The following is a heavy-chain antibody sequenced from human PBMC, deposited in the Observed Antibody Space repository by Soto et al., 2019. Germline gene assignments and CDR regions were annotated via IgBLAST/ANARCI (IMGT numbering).Heavy chain of an antibody. CDR3: AVIPVDTYMIYGFDP. D-gene: IGHD3-16*01. V-gene: IGHV4-61*01. J-gene: IGHJ5*02. Sequence: SETLSITCTVSRDSVTSGNYYWTWIRQPPWKGLEWVGHIYXSGSPNYSRSLQSRVTISLNTSNNQFAMKVTSFTAADTDVYYYAVIPVDTYMIYGFDPWGHGTLVTGSS. CDR2: IYXSGSP. CDR1: RDSVTSGNYY.